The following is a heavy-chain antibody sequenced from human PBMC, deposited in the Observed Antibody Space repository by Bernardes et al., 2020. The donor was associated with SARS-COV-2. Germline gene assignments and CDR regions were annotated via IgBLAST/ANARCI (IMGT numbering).Heavy chain of an antibody. CDR1: GFTFRSYV. V-gene: IGHV3-23*01. J-gene: IGHJ4*02. CDR2: IFHNGDA. CDR3: VTDKDGDPSAYLE. D-gene: IGHD3-22*01. Sequence: GGSLRLSCAGSGFTFRSYVLNWFRQAPGKGLEWVSGIFHNGDAFYADSVKGRFIISRDNSENTLFLYMNSLRADDTAVYYCVTDKDGDPSAYLEWGQGTLVTVSS.